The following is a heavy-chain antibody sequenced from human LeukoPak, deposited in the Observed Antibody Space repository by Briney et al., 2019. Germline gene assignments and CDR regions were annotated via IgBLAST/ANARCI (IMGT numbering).Heavy chain of an antibody. CDR3: VRGINLIAARLFDY. CDR1: GGSISSYY. D-gene: IGHD6-6*01. J-gene: IGHJ4*02. V-gene: IGHV4-59*01. Sequence: SETLSLTCTVSGGSISSYYWSWIRQPPGKGLEWIGYIYYSGSTNYNPSLKSRVTISVDTSKNQFSLKLSSVTAADTAVYYCVRGINLIAARLFDYWGQGTLVTVSS. CDR2: IYYSGST.